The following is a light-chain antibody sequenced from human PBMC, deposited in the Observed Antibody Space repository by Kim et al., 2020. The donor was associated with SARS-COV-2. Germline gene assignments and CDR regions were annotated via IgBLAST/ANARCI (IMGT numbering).Light chain of an antibody. Sequence: SYELTQPVSMSVSPGQTASITCSGDQLGDKYVSWYQQKPGQSPVMIIFQDKKRPSGIPERFSGSNSGNTATLTISGTQAVDEADYYCQAWDSNTAWIFGGGTKLTVL. CDR1: QLGDKY. CDR2: QDK. V-gene: IGLV3-1*01. CDR3: QAWDSNTAWI. J-gene: IGLJ2*01.